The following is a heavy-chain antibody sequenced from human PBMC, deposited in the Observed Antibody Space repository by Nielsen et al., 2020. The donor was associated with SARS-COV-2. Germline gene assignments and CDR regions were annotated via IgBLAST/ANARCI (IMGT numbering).Heavy chain of an antibody. CDR2: ISWNSGSI. CDR3: ASHSDYYYGMDV. V-gene: IGHV3-9*01. Sequence: SLKISCAASGFTFDDYAMHWVRQAPGKGLEWVSGISWNSGSIGYADSVKGRFTISRDNAKNSLYLQMNSLRAEDTALYYCASHSDYYYGMDVWGQGTTVIVSS. J-gene: IGHJ6*02. CDR1: GFTFDDYA. D-gene: IGHD1-26*01.